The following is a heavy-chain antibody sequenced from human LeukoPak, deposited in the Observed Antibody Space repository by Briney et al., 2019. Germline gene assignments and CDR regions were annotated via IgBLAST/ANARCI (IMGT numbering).Heavy chain of an antibody. V-gene: IGHV5-51*01. D-gene: IGHD2-2*01. CDR2: IYPGDSDT. Sequence: GESLKISCKGSGYSFTSYWIGWVRQMPGKGLEWMGIIYPGDSDTRYSPSFQGQVTISADKSISTAYLQWSSLKASDTAMYYCARIEDIVVVPAAMRYNWFDPWGQGTLVTVSS. CDR3: ARIEDIVVVPAAMRYNWFDP. J-gene: IGHJ5*02. CDR1: GYSFTSYW.